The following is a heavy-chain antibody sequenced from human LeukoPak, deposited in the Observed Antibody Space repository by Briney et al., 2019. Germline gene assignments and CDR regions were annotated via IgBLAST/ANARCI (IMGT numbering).Heavy chain of an antibody. CDR1: GFTFSSYS. V-gene: IGHV3-21*01. CDR3: ARVGGGGNVFDY. J-gene: IGHJ4*02. Sequence: PGGSLRLSCAASGFTFSSYSMNWVRQAPGKGLEWVSSISSSSSYIYYADSVKGRFTISRDNAKNSLYLQMNSLRAEDTAVYYCARVGGGGNVFDYWGQGTLVTVSS. D-gene: IGHD4-23*01. CDR2: ISSSSSYI.